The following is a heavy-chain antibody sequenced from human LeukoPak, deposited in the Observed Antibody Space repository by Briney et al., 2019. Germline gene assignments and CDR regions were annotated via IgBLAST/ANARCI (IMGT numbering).Heavy chain of an antibody. Sequence: GGSLRLSCTASGFTFSTFHMHWVRQAPGKGLEWVSGINWNSGSTVYADSVKGRFTISRDNAKNSLYLQMNSLGVEDTAFYYCAKRSCSGGRCYFDHWGQGTLVTVSS. CDR2: INWNSGST. D-gene: IGHD2-15*01. CDR1: GFTFSTFH. J-gene: IGHJ4*02. CDR3: AKRSCSGGRCYFDH. V-gene: IGHV3-9*01.